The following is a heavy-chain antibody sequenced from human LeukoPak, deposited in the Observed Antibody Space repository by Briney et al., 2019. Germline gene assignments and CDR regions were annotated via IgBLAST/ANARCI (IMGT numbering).Heavy chain of an antibody. V-gene: IGHV4-39*01. D-gene: IGHD6-19*01. J-gene: IGHJ3*01. CDR2: IFYRGST. CDR1: GGFISNSTYY. Sequence: SETLSLTCTVSGGFISNSTYYWGWVRQPPGKGLEWIGSIFYRGSTYYTPSLKSRVTISVDTSKNQFSLKLTSVTAADTAMYFCARNWVADSFDFWGQGTMVTVSS. CDR3: ARNWVADSFDF.